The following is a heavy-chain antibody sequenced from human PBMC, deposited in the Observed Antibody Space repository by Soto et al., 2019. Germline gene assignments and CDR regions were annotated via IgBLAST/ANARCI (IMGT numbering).Heavy chain of an antibody. Sequence: SETLSLTCTVSGASVSSNSYYWSWIRQPPGKGLEWIGYIYYSVSTNYNPSLKSRVTISADTSKNQFSLKLSSVTAADTAVYYCARDRKKVGSDSWGQGTLVTVS. J-gene: IGHJ4*02. V-gene: IGHV4-61*01. CDR3: ARDRKKVGSDS. CDR2: IYYSVST. CDR1: GASVSSNSYY. D-gene: IGHD1-26*01.